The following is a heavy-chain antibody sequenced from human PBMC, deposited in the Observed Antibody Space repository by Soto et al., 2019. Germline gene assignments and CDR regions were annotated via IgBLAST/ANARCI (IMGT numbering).Heavy chain of an antibody. Sequence: SETLSLTCTVSGGSISSGGYYWSWIRQHPGKGLEWIGYIYYSGSTYYNPSLKSRVTISVGTSKNQFSLKLSSVTAADTAVYYCARADYGDYFDYWGQGTLVTVSS. CDR1: GGSISSGGYY. D-gene: IGHD4-17*01. V-gene: IGHV4-31*03. J-gene: IGHJ4*02. CDR3: ARADYGDYFDY. CDR2: IYYSGST.